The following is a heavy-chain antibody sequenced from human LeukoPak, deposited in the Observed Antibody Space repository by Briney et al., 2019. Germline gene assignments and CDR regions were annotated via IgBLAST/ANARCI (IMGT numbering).Heavy chain of an antibody. CDR3: ASSGVFPHNPLDY. D-gene: IGHD6-19*01. V-gene: IGHV3-30-3*01. CDR1: GFTFSSYA. CDR2: ISYDGSNK. Sequence: GGSLRLSCAASGFTFSSYAMHWVRQAPGKGLEWVAVISYDGSNKYYADSVKGRFTISRDNSKNTLYLQMNSLRAEDTAVYYCASSGVFPHNPLDYWGQGTLVTVSS. J-gene: IGHJ4*02.